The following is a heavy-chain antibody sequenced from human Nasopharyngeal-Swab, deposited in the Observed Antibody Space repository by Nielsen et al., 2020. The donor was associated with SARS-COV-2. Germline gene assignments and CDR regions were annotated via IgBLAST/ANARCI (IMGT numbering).Heavy chain of an antibody. J-gene: IGHJ4*02. Sequence: GESLKISCAASGFTFSSYSMNWVRQAPGKGLEWVSSISSSSSYIYYADSVKGRFTISRDNAKNSLYLQMNSLRAEDTAVYYCARDDMWLQSAFDYWGQGTLVTVSS. CDR2: ISSSSSYI. CDR1: GFTFSSYS. D-gene: IGHD5-24*01. V-gene: IGHV3-21*04. CDR3: ARDDMWLQSAFDY.